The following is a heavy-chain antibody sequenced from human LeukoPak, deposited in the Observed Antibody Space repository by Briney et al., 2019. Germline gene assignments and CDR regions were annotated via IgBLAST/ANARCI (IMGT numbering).Heavy chain of an antibody. D-gene: IGHD1-26*01. Sequence: SETLSLTCAVYGGSFSGYYWSWIRQPPGKGLEWIGSFYYSGSTYYNPSLKSRVTISVDTSKNQFSLKLSSVTAADTAVYYCSSRSGGSYYDFDYWGQGTLVTVSS. CDR3: SSRSGGSYYDFDY. CDR2: FYYSGST. CDR1: GGSFSGYY. V-gene: IGHV4-34*01. J-gene: IGHJ4*02.